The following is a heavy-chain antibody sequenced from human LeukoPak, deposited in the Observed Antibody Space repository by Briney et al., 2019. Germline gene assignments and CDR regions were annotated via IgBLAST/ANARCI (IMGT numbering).Heavy chain of an antibody. CDR3: ARSRRQTYYYDSSGYYFDY. Sequence: SETLSLTCTLSGGSISSYYWSWLRQPPGGGLECIGYIYYSGSTNYNPSLKSRVTISVDPSKKQFSLKLSSVTAADTAVYYCARSRRQTYYYDSSGYYFDYWGQGTLVTVSS. CDR1: GGSISSYY. V-gene: IGHV4-59*08. J-gene: IGHJ4*02. D-gene: IGHD3-22*01. CDR2: IYYSGST.